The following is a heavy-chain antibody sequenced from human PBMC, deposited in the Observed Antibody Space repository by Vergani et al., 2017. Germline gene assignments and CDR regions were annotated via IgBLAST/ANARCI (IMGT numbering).Heavy chain of an antibody. V-gene: IGHV4-31*01. CDR1: GGSISSGGYY. J-gene: IGHJ4*02. Sequence: QVQLQESGPGLVKPSQTLSLTCTVSGGSISSGGYYWSWIRQHPGKGLEWIGYIYYSGSTYYNPSLKSLVTISVDTSKNQFSLKLSSVTAADTAVYYCARDPGRWLQPRYYVDYWGQGTLVTVSS. D-gene: IGHD5-24*01. CDR2: IYYSGST. CDR3: ARDPGRWLQPRYYVDY.